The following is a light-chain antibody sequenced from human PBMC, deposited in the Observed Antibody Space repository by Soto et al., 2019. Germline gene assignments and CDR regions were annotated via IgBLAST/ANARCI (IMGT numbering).Light chain of an antibody. CDR2: DTS. CDR3: HQYDDWPPWT. Sequence: EIQMTQSPSSLSASVGDRVTITCQASQDIRNYLNWYQQKPGKAPKLLIYDTSYLETGVPSRFSGSGSGTDFTFTISSLQPEDIATYYCHQYDDWPPWTFGQGTKVDIK. CDR1: QDIRNY. V-gene: IGKV1-33*01. J-gene: IGKJ1*01.